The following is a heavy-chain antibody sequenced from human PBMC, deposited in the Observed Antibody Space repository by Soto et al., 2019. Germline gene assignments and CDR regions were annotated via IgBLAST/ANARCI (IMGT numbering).Heavy chain of an antibody. CDR3: ARDLGWNDALNYFDP. Sequence: PGGSLRLSCAASGFTFSNYAMHWVRQAPGKGLEWVSVISYHGRNKFYADSVKGRFTISRDNSKNTLFLQLNNLRTDDTAVYYCARDLGWNDALNYFDPWGQGTLVTVS. V-gene: IGHV3-30*04. CDR2: ISYHGRNK. D-gene: IGHD1-1*01. CDR1: GFTFSNYA. J-gene: IGHJ5*02.